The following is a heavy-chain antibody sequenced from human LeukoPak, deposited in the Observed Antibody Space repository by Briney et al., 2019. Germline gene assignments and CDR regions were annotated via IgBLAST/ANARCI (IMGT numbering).Heavy chain of an antibody. CDR1: GGSFSGYY. D-gene: IGHD3-22*01. Sequence: SETLSLTCAVYGGSFSGYYWSWIRQPPGKGLEWIGEINHSGSTNYNPSLKSRVTISVDTSKNQFSLKLSSVTAADTAVYYCARGRRYYDSSGYSPFDYWGQGTLVTVSS. J-gene: IGHJ4*02. CDR2: INHSGST. V-gene: IGHV4-34*01. CDR3: ARGRRYYDSSGYSPFDY.